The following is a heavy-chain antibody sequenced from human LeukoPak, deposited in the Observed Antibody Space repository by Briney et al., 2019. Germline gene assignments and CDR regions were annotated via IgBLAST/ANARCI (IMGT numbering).Heavy chain of an antibody. V-gene: IGHV3-23*01. CDR3: AKGPMGSCKGAFCYHFDC. D-gene: IGHD2-15*01. CDR1: GFTLSSYE. J-gene: IGHJ4*02. CDR2: VDYSADST. Sequence: GGSLRLSCTVSGFTLSSYEMSWIRQAPGKGLEWVSSVDYSADSTHYADSVMGRFTISRDNSKNTLYLQLNSLSAEDTAVYFCAKGPMGSCKGAFCYHFDCWGQGTLVTVSS.